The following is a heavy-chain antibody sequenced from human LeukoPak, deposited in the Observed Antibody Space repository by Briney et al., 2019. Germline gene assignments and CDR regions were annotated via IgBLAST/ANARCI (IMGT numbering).Heavy chain of an antibody. V-gene: IGHV1-69*13. J-gene: IGHJ6*02. CDR1: GGTFSSYA. D-gene: IGHD2-2*02. CDR3: AREAYCSSTSCYSKGMDV. CDR2: IIPIFGTA. Sequence: SVKVSCKASGGTFSSYAISWVRQAPGQGLGWMGGIIPIFGTANYAQKFQGRVTITADESTSTAYMELSSLRSEDTAVYYCAREAYCSSTSCYSKGMDVWGQGTTVTVSS.